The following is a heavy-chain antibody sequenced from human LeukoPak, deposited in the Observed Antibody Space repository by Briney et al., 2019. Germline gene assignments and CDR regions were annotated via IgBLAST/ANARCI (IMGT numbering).Heavy chain of an antibody. D-gene: IGHD1-26*01. J-gene: IGHJ4*02. CDR1: GFTFSDYT. V-gene: IGHV3-21*01. CDR3: AKDRVGIVGATEVTYFDY. Sequence: GGSLRLSCAASGFTFSDYTMNWVRLAPGKGLEWVSSISGSSNYIYYADSVKGRFTISRDNSKNTLYLQMNSLRAEDTAVYYCAKDRVGIVGATEVTYFDYWGQGTLVTVSS. CDR2: ISGSSNYI.